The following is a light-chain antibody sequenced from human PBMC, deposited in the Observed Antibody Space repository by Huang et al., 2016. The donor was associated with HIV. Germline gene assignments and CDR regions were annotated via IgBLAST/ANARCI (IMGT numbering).Light chain of an antibody. Sequence: DIVMTQSPDSLAVSLGERATINCKSSQSVLYNSNNKSYLAGYQQRPGQPPNVLIDCETARESGVPDRFSGSGSGTDFTLTISSLQAEDVAVYYCQQYHTAPLTFGGGTRVEIK. CDR1: QSVLYNSNNKSY. CDR2: CET. V-gene: IGKV4-1*01. J-gene: IGKJ4*01. CDR3: QQYHTAPLT.